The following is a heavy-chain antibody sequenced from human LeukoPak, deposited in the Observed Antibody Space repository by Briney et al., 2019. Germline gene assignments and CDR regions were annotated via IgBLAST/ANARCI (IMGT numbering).Heavy chain of an antibody. J-gene: IGHJ5*02. CDR3: ARIGAGYSYGGGFDP. Sequence: PGGSLRLSCAGSGFTFSGYSMVWVRQAPGTGLEWVTAISHDGSNKYYGDSVKGRFTISRDDPKKTMYLQMNSLRNEDKAVYYFARIGAGYSYGGGFDPWGQGTLVTVSS. CDR1: GFTFSGYS. D-gene: IGHD5-18*01. CDR2: ISHDGSNK. V-gene: IGHV3-30*04.